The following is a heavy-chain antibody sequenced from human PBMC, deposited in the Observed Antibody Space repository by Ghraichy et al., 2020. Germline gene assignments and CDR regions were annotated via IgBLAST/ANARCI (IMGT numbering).Heavy chain of an antibody. CDR1: GFTFSSYS. D-gene: IGHD5-24*01. Sequence: ETLSLTCAASGFTFSSYSMNWVRQAPGKGLEWVSSISSSSSYIYYADSVKGRFTISRDNAKNSLYLQMNSLRAEDTAVYYCARDKISRWLQLMSYFDYWGQGTLVTVSS. CDR3: ARDKISRWLQLMSYFDY. J-gene: IGHJ4*02. CDR2: ISSSSSYI. V-gene: IGHV3-21*01.